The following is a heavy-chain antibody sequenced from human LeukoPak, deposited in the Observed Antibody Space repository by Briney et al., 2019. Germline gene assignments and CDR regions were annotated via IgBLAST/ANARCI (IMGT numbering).Heavy chain of an antibody. CDR2: IYDRGST. D-gene: IGHD1-26*01. V-gene: IGHV4-59*11. Sequence: SETLSLTCTVTGAPISSHYWCWIRQTPGMALEWIGDIYDRGSTTYNPSLKSQVSISVDTSRNQFSLNLRSVTAADTAVYYCAKIEVGRFDPWGQGTLVTVSS. CDR3: AKIEVGRFDP. CDR1: GAPISSHY. J-gene: IGHJ5*02.